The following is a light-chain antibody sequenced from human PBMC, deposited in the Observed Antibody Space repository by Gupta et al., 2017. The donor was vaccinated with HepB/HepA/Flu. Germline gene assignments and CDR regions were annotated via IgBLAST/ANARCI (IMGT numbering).Light chain of an antibody. J-gene: IGLJ2*01. CDR1: SSDVGGYNY. CDR2: DVS. CDR3: GSYTSSSTVV. V-gene: IGLV2-14*01. Sequence: QSALTQPASVSASPGQSITISCTGTSSDVGGYNYVSWYQQHPGKAHKLMIYDVSNRPSGVANRFSGSKSGNTASLTISGLQEEDEADYYCGSYTSSSTVVFGGGTKLTVL.